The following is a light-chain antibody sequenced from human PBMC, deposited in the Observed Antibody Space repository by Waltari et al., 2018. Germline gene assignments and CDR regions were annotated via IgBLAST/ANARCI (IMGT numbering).Light chain of an antibody. CDR3: CSYAGSYTRV. J-gene: IGLJ3*02. CDR1: SSDVGGYNY. Sequence: QSALTQPRSVSGSHGQSVTISCTGTSSDVGGYNYVPWHQQHPGKAPKLMIYDVSKRPSGVPDRFSGSKSGNTASLTISGLQAEDEADYYCCSYAGSYTRVFGGGTKLTVL. CDR2: DVS. V-gene: IGLV2-11*01.